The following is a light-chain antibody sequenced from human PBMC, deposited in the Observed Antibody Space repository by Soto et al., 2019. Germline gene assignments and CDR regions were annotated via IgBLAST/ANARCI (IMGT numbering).Light chain of an antibody. CDR1: QRISNW. Sequence: DIQMTQSPSTLSASVGDGVTITCRASQRISNWLAWYQQKPGKAPKLLIYDASSLESGVPSRFSGSGSGTEFTLTISSLQPDDFATYYCKQYNSYFRTFGQGTKVDIK. CDR2: DAS. CDR3: KQYNSYFRT. V-gene: IGKV1-5*01. J-gene: IGKJ1*01.